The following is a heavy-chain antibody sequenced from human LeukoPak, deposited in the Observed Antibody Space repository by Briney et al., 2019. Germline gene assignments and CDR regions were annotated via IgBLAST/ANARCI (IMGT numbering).Heavy chain of an antibody. V-gene: IGHV4-31*02. Sequence: SQTLSLTCAVSGGSPSVGGYYWSSVSQHPGKWLGWIGYIHYSGGTYYNPALKSRVTISVDTSKNQFSLKLSSVTAAETAVYYCARGLDYCDSSAIRGEFDYWGQGTLVTVSS. J-gene: IGHJ4*02. CDR1: GGSPSVGGYY. D-gene: IGHD3-22*01. CDR2: IHYSGGT. CDR3: ARGLDYCDSSAIRGEFDY.